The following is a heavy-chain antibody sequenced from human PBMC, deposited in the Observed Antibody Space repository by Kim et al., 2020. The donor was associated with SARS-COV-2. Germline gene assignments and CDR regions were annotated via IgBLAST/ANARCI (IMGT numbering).Heavy chain of an antibody. D-gene: IGHD1-26*01. CDR3: AREGIVGATTGMDV. Sequence: YADSVKGRFTSSRDNSKNTLYLQMNSLRAEETAVYYCAREGIVGATTGMDVWGQGTTVTVSS. J-gene: IGHJ6*02. V-gene: IGHV3-33*01.